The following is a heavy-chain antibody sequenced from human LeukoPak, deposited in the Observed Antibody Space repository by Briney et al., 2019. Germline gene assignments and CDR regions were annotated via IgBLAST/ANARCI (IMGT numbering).Heavy chain of an antibody. D-gene: IGHD3-22*01. CDR1: GGSFSGYY. CDR3: ARERDDSSGYYLEDY. CDR2: INHSGST. Sequence: SETLSLTCAVYGGSFSGYYWSWIRQPPGKGLEWIGEINHSGSTNYNPSLKSRVTISVDTSKNQFPLKLSSVTAADTAVYYCARERDDSSGYYLEDYWGQGTLVTVSS. V-gene: IGHV4-34*01. J-gene: IGHJ4*02.